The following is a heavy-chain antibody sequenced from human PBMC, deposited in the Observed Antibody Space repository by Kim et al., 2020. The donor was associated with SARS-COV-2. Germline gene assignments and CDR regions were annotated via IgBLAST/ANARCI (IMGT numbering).Heavy chain of an antibody. J-gene: IGHJ3*02. CDR2: IIPILGIA. D-gene: IGHD3-10*01. Sequence: SVKVSCKASGGTFSSYAISWVRQAPGQGLEWMGRIIPILGIANYAQKFQGRVTITADKSTSTAYMELSSLRSEDTAVYYCARVGGSSGTQIAFDIWGQGTMVTVSS. V-gene: IGHV1-69*04. CDR3: ARVGGSSGTQIAFDI. CDR1: GGTFSSYA.